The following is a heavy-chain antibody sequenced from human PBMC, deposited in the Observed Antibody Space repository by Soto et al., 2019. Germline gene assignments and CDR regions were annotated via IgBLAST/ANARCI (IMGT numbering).Heavy chain of an antibody. D-gene: IGHD2-15*01. Sequence: PGGSLRLSCAASGFTFSSYAMHWVRQAPGKGLEWVAVISYDGSNKYYADSVKGRFTISRDNSKKTLYLQMNSLRAEDTAVYYSARGGSAVYYYYGMDVWGQGTTVTVSS. CDR3: ARGGSAVYYYYGMDV. J-gene: IGHJ6*02. V-gene: IGHV3-30-3*01. CDR2: ISYDGSNK. CDR1: GFTFSSYA.